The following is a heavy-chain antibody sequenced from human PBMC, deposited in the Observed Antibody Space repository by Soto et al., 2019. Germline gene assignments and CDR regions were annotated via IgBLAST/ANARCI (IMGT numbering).Heavy chain of an antibody. Sequence: GGSLRLSCAASGFTFSTYAMIWVRQVPGKGLEWVSVITGSGGSTYYADSVKGRSTISRDTSKNTLFLQMNSLRAEDTAVYYCAKDRYGDYGGIDYWGQGTMVTVSS. CDR1: GFTFSTYA. J-gene: IGHJ4*02. CDR2: ITGSGGST. CDR3: AKDRYGDYGGIDY. V-gene: IGHV3-23*01. D-gene: IGHD4-17*01.